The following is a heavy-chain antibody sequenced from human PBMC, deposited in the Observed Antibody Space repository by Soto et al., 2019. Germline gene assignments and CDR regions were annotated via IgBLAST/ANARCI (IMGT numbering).Heavy chain of an antibody. CDR1: GYTFTSYD. V-gene: IGHV1-8*01. CDR2: MNPNSGNT. D-gene: IGHD4-17*01. CDR3: ARGRDYGDYANYYYYMDV. Sequence: ASVKVSCKASGYTFTSYDINWVRQATGQGLEWMGWMNPNSGNTGYAQKFQGRVTMTRNTSISTAYMELSSLRSEDTAVYYCARGRDYGDYANYYYYMDVWGKGTTVTVSS. J-gene: IGHJ6*03.